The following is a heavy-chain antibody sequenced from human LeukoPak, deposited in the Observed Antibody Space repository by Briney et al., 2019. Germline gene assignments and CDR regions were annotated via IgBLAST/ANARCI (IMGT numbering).Heavy chain of an antibody. D-gene: IGHD2-15*01. Sequence: SETLSLTCTVSGGSISSYYWSWIRQPPGKGLEWIGYIYSSGSTNYNPSLKNRVTISIDTSKNQFSLKLSSVTAADTAVYYCARTYCSGGSCYSVWFDPWGQGTLVTVSS. CDR2: IYSSGST. CDR3: ARTYCSGGSCYSVWFDP. J-gene: IGHJ5*02. CDR1: GGSISSYY. V-gene: IGHV4-59*01.